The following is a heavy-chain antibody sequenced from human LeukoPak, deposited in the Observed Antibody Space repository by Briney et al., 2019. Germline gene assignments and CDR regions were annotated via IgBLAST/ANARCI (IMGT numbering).Heavy chain of an antibody. D-gene: IGHD1-26*01. Sequence: GRSLRLSCAASGFTFDDYAMHWVRQAPGKGLEWVSGISWNSGSIGYADSVKGRFTISRDNAKNSLYLQMNSLRAEGTALYYCAKDKSGSSNLFDYWGQGTLVTVSS. V-gene: IGHV3-9*01. CDR3: AKDKSGSSNLFDY. CDR1: GFTFDDYA. J-gene: IGHJ4*02. CDR2: ISWNSGSI.